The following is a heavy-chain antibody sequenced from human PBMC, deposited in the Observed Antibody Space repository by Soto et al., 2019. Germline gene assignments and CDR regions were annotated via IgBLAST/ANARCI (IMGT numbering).Heavy chain of an antibody. CDR1: DDFISSYS. D-gene: IGHD3-9*01. V-gene: IGHV4-4*07. Sequence: PGETLSITCTVSDDFISSYSWNWIRQPAGKGLEWIGRVSTSGATNYNPSLESRVTMSVDTSKKQFSLTLTSVTAADTAVYLCARADYEILPGSYAMDVWGQRPTVT. CDR3: ARADYEILPGSYAMDV. CDR2: VSTSGAT. J-gene: IGHJ6*02.